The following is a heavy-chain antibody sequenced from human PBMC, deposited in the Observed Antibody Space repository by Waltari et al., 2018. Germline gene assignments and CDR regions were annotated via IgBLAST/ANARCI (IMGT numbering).Heavy chain of an antibody. J-gene: IGHJ5*02. CDR2: NYDSGTT. V-gene: IGHV4-39*01. Sequence: QLQLQESGPGLVKPSETLSLTCTVSGGSISSSNYYWGWIRQPPGKGLEWIGVNYDSGTTYYNQPLTSRVTISVDTSKNQLYLKLNSVTAADTAVHYCAISGYYDSSGYYWWFDPWGQGTLVTVSS. CDR1: GGSISSSNYY. CDR3: AISGYYDSSGYYWWFDP. D-gene: IGHD3-22*01.